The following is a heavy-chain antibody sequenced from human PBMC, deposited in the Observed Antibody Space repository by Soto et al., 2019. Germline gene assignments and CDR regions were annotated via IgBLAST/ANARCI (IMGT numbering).Heavy chain of an antibody. Sequence: QVQLVQSGAEVKKPGASVRVSCKASGYTFASFVIHWVRQAPGQRLEWMGWINTDNGNTKYSQKFQGRVTITRDTSASTAYMELSSLISEDTAVYYCASEMPGYWTGPFDYWGQGTLVTVSS. CDR1: GYTFASFV. D-gene: IGHD6-13*01. CDR3: ASEMPGYWTGPFDY. J-gene: IGHJ4*02. CDR2: INTDNGNT. V-gene: IGHV1-3*04.